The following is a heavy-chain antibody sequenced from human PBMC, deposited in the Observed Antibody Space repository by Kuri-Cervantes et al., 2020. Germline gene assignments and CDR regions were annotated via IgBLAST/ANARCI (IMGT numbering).Heavy chain of an antibody. D-gene: IGHD3-10*01. CDR3: ARMGMGSVMVRGVRSHYYFDY. V-gene: IGHV3-53*01. CDR1: GFTVSSNY. Sequence: GGSLRLSCAASGFTVSSNYMSWVRQAPGKGLEWVSVIYSGGSTYYADSVKGRFTISRDNSKNTLYLQMNSLRAEDTAVYYCARMGMGSVMVRGVRSHYYFDYWGQRTLVTVSS. CDR2: IYSGGST. J-gene: IGHJ4*02.